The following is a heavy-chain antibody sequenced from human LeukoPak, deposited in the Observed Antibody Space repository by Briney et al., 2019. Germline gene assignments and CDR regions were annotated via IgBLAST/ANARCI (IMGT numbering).Heavy chain of an antibody. J-gene: IGHJ4*02. V-gene: IGHV3-74*01. CDR3: IGSGGWPGY. D-gene: IGHD1-26*01. Sequence: PGGSLRLSFAASGFTFSSYWMHWVRQAPGKGLVWVSRIASDGSTVYADSVKGRFTISRDNAKDTVYLQMNSLRVEDTAVYYCIGSGGWPGYWGQGTLVTVSS. CDR1: GFTFSSYW. CDR2: IASDGST.